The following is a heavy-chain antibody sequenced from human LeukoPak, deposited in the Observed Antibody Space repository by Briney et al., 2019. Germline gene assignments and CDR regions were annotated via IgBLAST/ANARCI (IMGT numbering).Heavy chain of an antibody. V-gene: IGHV1-2*02. J-gene: IGHJ4*02. D-gene: IGHD3-22*01. CDR3: ARDATYYYDSSGYYPEHFDY. CDR2: INPNSGGT. CDR1: GYTFTSYY. Sequence: ASVKVSCKASGYTFTSYYMHWVRQAPGQGLEWMGWINPNSGGTNYAQKFQGRVTMTRDTSISTAYMELSRLRSDDTAVYYCARDATYYYDSSGYYPEHFDYWGQGTLVTVSS.